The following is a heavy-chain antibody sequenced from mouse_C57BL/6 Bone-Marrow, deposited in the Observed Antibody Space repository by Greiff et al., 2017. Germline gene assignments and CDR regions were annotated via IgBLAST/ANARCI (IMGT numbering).Heavy chain of an antibody. CDR1: GYTFTSYW. D-gene: IGHD1-1*01. V-gene: IGHV1-52*01. Sequence: QVQLQQPGAELVRPGSSVKLSCKASGYTFTSYWMHWVKQRPIQGLEWIGNIDPSDSETHYNQKFKDKATLTVDKSSSTAYMQLSSLTSEDSAVYYCARDSYYYGSSAWFAYWGQGTLVTVSA. CDR3: ARDSYYYGSSAWFAY. CDR2: IDPSDSET. J-gene: IGHJ3*01.